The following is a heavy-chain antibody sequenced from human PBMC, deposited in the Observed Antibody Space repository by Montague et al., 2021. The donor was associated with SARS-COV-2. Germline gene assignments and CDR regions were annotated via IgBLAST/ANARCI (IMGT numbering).Heavy chain of an antibody. D-gene: IGHD3-16*01. CDR1: GGAIRGYY. V-gene: IGHV4-59*01. J-gene: IGHJ2*01. CDR2: IYHSGNT. Sequence: SETLSLTCSVSGGAIRGYYWSWTRQPPGKGLEWIGYIYHSGNTKYNPSLKSRVSISVDTSKNQFSLRLSSVTAADTAVYYCAREYLIELWQTNWYFGLWGRGTLVTVSS. CDR3: AREYLIELWQTNWYFGL.